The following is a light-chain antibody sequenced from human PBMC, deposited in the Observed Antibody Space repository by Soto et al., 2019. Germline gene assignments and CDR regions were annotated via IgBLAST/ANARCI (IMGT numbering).Light chain of an antibody. CDR1: SNDVGGYNY. CDR3: NSYTATSTFV. J-gene: IGLJ1*01. CDR2: EVS. V-gene: IGLV2-14*01. Sequence: QSVLTQPASVSGSPGQSITISCAGTSNDVGGYNYVSWYQQHPGKAPKLMMSEVSNRPSGVSNRFSGSRSGNTASLTISGLQSEDEAEYYCNSYTATSTFVFGSGTKVTVL.